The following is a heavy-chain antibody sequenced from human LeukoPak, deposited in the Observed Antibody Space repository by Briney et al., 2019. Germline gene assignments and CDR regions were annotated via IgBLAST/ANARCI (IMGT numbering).Heavy chain of an antibody. CDR2: ISGSGGTT. V-gene: IGHV3-23*01. D-gene: IGHD2-15*01. CDR3: AKDTYDQLGYCSDY. CDR1: GFTFSNYA. Sequence: PGGSLRLSCAASGFTFSNYAMSWVRQAPGKGLEWVSAISGSGGTTYNADSVKGRFTISRDNSKNTLYLQMNSLRAEDTAVYYCAKDTYDQLGYCSDYWGQGTLVTVSS. J-gene: IGHJ4*02.